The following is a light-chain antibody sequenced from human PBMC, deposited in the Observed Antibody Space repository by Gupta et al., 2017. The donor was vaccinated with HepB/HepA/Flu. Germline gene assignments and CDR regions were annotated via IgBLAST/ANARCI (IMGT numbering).Light chain of an antibody. V-gene: IGLV1-47*01. Sequence: QSVLTMPPSVSGYPGQWVTISCSGSSSNIGTNSVYWFQVLPGTAPKLLIHRNSERPSGIPDRFSGAKSGTSGSLAICGLRSEDEADYYCATCDASLSGWVFGVGTKLTVL. CDR1: SSNIGTNS. J-gene: IGLJ3*02. CDR3: ATCDASLSGWV. CDR2: RNS.